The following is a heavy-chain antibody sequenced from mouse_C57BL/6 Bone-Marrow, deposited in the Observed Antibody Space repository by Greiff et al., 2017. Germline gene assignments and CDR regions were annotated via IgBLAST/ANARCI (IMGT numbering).Heavy chain of an antibody. D-gene: IGHD1-1*01. CDR3: ARRGYGSSPYYFDY. Sequence: VQLQQSGAELVKPGASVKISCKVSGYAFSTYWWNWVKQRPGKGLEWIGQIYPGDGDTNYNGKFKGKATLTADNSSSTAYMQLSSLTSEDSAVYYCARRGYGSSPYYFDYWGQGTTLTVSS. J-gene: IGHJ2*01. V-gene: IGHV1-80*01. CDR1: GYAFSTYW. CDR2: IYPGDGDT.